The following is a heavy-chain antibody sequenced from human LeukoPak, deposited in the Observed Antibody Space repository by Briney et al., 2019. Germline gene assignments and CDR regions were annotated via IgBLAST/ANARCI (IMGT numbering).Heavy chain of an antibody. D-gene: IGHD6-13*01. CDR2: IYYSGST. J-gene: IGHJ4*02. V-gene: IGHV4-39*07. CDR3: ARALSSSWYLRPAYFDY. CDR1: GGSISSSSYY. Sequence: SETLSLTCTVSGGSISSSSYYWGWIRQPPGKGLEWIGSIYYSGSTYYNPSLKSRVTISVDTSKNQFSLKLSSVTAADTAVYYCARALSSSWYLRPAYFDYWGQGTLVTVSS.